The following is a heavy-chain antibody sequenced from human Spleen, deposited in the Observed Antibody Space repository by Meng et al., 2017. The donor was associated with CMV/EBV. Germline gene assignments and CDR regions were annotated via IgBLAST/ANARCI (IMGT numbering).Heavy chain of an antibody. D-gene: IGHD6-13*01. CDR2: ISSSGGST. CDR3: AKADHASSWYSLADY. V-gene: IGHV3-23*01. CDR1: GFTFSNYA. J-gene: IGHJ4*02. Sequence: GESLKISCAASGFTFSNYAMTWVRQAPGKGLEWVSQISSSGGSTYYAASLKGRFTISRDNSKNTLYLQMRSLTPDDTAVYYCAKADHASSWYSLADYWCQGTLVTVSS.